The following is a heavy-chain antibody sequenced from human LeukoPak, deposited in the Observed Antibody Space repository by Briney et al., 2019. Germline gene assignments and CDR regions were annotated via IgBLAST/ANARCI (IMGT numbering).Heavy chain of an antibody. CDR3: ARTYDSSGYYWWDYYYMDV. CDR1: GFTFSSYW. V-gene: IGHV3-7*01. CDR2: IKQDGSEK. J-gene: IGHJ6*03. Sequence: PGGSLRLSCAASGFTFSSYWMSWVRQAPGKGLEWVANIKQDGSEKYYVDSVRGRCTISRDNGKNSLYLQMSSLRAEDTAVYYCARTYDSSGYYWWDYYYMDVWGKGTTVTVSS. D-gene: IGHD3-22*01.